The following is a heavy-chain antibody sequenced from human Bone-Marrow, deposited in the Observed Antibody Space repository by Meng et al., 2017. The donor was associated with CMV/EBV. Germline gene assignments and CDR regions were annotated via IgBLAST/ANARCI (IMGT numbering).Heavy chain of an antibody. Sequence: SETLSLTCTVSGGSISSYYWSWIRQPPGKGLEWIGYIYYSGSTNYNPSLKSRVTISADTSNNHLPLKLRSVTAADTDVYYCARGGVVPAAILNYWGQGTLVTVSS. D-gene: IGHD2-2*02. V-gene: IGHV4-59*01. J-gene: IGHJ4*02. CDR3: ARGGVVPAAILNY. CDR2: IYYSGST. CDR1: GGSISSYY.